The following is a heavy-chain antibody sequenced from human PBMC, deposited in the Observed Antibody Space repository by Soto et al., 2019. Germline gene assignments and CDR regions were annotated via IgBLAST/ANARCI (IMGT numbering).Heavy chain of an antibody. V-gene: IGHV3-66*01. D-gene: IGHD3-22*01. Sequence: GGSLRLSCAASGFTVSSNYMSWVRQAPGKGLEWVSVIYSGGSTYYADSVKGRFTISRDNSKNTLYLQMNSLRAEDTAVYYCARVDLGYDAFEFWGQGTMVTVSS. CDR1: GFTVSSNY. J-gene: IGHJ3*01. CDR3: ARVDLGYDAFEF. CDR2: IYSGGST.